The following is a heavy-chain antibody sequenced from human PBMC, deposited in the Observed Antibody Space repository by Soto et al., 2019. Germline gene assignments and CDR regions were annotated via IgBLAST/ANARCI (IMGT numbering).Heavy chain of an antibody. CDR3: ARDGEYSDYENWYFDL. CDR2: IDTSSTFI. V-gene: IGHV3-21*04. J-gene: IGHJ2*01. CDR1: GFTFNTYS. Sequence: EVQLVESGGGLVKPGGSLRLSCAASGFTFNTYSMNWVRQAPGKGLEWVSSIDTSSTFIYYGGSLKGRFTISRDNAKNSLYLQMNNLKAEDTAVYYCARDGEYSDYENWYFDLWGPGTLVTVSS. D-gene: IGHD5-12*01.